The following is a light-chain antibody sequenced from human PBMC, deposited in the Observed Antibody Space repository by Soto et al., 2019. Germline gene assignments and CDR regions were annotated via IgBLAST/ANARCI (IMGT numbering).Light chain of an antibody. CDR2: EGS. Sequence: QSALTQPASVSGSPEQSITISCTGPGSDVGSFDLVSWYQQHPDKAPKLIIFEGSKRPSGVSDRFSGSKSGNRASLTISGLQAEDEADYFCSSYSGRMTWVFGGGTKVTVL. V-gene: IGLV2-23*01. J-gene: IGLJ3*02. CDR3: SSYSGRMTWV. CDR1: GSDVGSFDL.